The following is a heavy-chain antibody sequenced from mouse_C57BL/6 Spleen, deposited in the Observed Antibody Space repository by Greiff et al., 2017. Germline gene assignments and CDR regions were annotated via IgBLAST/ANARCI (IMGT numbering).Heavy chain of an antibody. Sequence: QVQLQQPGTELVKPGASVKLSCKASGYTFTSYWMHWVKQRPGQGLEWIGNINPSNGGTNYNEKFKSKATLTVDKSSSTAYMQLSSLTSEDSAVYYCARDGLYDYGSSPLCDYWGQGTTLTVSS. CDR1: GYTFTSYW. CDR2: INPSNGGT. V-gene: IGHV1-53*01. J-gene: IGHJ2*01. CDR3: ARDGLYDYGSSPLCDY. D-gene: IGHD1-1*01.